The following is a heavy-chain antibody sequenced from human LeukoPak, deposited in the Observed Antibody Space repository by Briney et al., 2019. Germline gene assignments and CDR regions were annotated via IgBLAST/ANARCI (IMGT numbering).Heavy chain of an antibody. J-gene: IGHJ3*02. CDR2: IYSGGST. CDR1: GFTFSRNN. Sequence: GGSLRLSCAASGFTFSRNNMSWVGKAPGRGRGWGSVIYSGGSTYYADSVKGRFTISRDNSKNTLYLQMNSLRAEDTAVYYCARETRRPSLDTNAFDIWGQGTMVTVSS. D-gene: IGHD5-18*01. V-gene: IGHV3-53*01. CDR3: ARETRRPSLDTNAFDI.